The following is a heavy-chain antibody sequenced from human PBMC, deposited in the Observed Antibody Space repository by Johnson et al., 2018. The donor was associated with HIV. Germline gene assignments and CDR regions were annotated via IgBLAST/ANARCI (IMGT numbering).Heavy chain of an antibody. Sequence: QVQLVESGGGVVQPGGSLRLSCAASGFTFSDYGMHWVRQAPGKGLEWVSRMNGDGSSTTYADSVKGRFTISRDNAKNTLYLQMNTLRAEDTAVYCWARGGRYSESVNDAHDIWGQGTKVTVSS. CDR1: GFTFSDYG. J-gene: IGHJ3*02. V-gene: IGHV3-NL1*01. CDR2: MNGDGSST. D-gene: IGHD1-26*01. CDR3: ARGGRYSESVNDAHDI.